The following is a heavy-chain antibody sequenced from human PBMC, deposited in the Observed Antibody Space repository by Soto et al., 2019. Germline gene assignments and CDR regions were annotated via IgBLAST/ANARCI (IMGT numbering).Heavy chain of an antibody. D-gene: IGHD3-10*01. CDR1: GYIFTTYG. CDR2: ISAHNGNK. Sequence: QVHLVQSGAEVKKPGASVKVSCKGSGYIFTTYGFTWVRQAPGQGLEWMGWISAHNGNKKYAQKLQGRVTVTRDTSTSTAYMQLRNLRSDDTAVYYCARGRYGGYWGQGALVTVSS. J-gene: IGHJ4*02. V-gene: IGHV1-18*01. CDR3: ARGRYGGY.